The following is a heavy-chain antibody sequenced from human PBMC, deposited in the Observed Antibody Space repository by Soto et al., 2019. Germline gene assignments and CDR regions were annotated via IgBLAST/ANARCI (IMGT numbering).Heavy chain of an antibody. J-gene: IGHJ6*02. CDR1: GFTFSSYA. CDR2: ISGSGGST. D-gene: IGHD1-1*01. CDR3: AREGWNSLGSNQKLQRKYYYYGMDV. V-gene: IGHV3-23*01. Sequence: GGSLRLSCAASGFTFSSYAMSWVRQAPGKGLEWVSAISGSGGSTYYADSVKGRFTISRDNSKNTLYLQMNSLRAEDTAVYYCAREGWNSLGSNQKLQRKYYYYGMDVWGQGTTVTVS.